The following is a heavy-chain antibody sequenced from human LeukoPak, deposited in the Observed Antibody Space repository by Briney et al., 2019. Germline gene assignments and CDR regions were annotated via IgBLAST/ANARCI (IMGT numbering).Heavy chain of an antibody. CDR2: IYYSGST. D-gene: IGHD6-25*01. Sequence: SETLSLTCTVSGGSISSYYWGCIRQPPGKGLEWIGSIYYSGSTYYNPSLKSRVTISVDTSKNQFSLKLSSVTAADTAVYYCARHGVQSARWNWGQGTLVTVSS. J-gene: IGHJ4*02. CDR1: GGSISSYY. CDR3: ARHGVQSARWN. V-gene: IGHV4-39*01.